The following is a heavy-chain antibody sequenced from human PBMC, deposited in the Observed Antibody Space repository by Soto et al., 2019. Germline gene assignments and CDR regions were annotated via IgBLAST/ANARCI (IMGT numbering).Heavy chain of an antibody. CDR3: ARERMTTVTTVAFDI. V-gene: IGHV3-33*01. D-gene: IGHD4-17*01. J-gene: IGHJ3*02. Sequence: QVQLVESGGGVVQPGRSLRLSCAASGFTFSSYGMHWVRQAPGKGLEWVAVIWYDGSNKYYADSVKGRFTISRDNSKNTLYLQRNSLRAEDTAEYYCARERMTTVTTVAFDIWVQGTMVTVSS. CDR2: IWYDGSNK. CDR1: GFTFSSYG.